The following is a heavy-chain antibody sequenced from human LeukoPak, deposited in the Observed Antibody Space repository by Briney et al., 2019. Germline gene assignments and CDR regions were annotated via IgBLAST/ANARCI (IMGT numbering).Heavy chain of an antibody. J-gene: IGHJ4*02. V-gene: IGHV3-23*01. D-gene: IGHD1-26*01. CDR1: GFTLSSYA. CDR3: AKGGKWDVTPFDY. Sequence: GGSLRLSCAASGFTLSSYAMSWVRQAPGKGLEWVSTISGGGGSTYYADSVKGRFTISRDNSKNTLYLQVNSLRAEDTAVYYCAKGGKWDVTPFDYWGQGTLVTVSS. CDR2: ISGGGGST.